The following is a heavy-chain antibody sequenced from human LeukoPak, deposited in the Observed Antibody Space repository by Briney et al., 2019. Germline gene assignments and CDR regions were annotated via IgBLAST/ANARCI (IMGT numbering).Heavy chain of an antibody. CDR2: INPSGGST. Sequence: GASVKVSCKASGYTFTSYYMHWVRQAPGQGLEWMGIINPSGGSTSYAQKFQGRVTMTRDMSTSTVYMELSSLRSEDTAVYYCARGVYCGSYWGCFHFDYWGQGTLVTVSS. CDR1: GYTFTSYY. V-gene: IGHV1-46*01. CDR3: ARGVYCGSYWGCFHFDY. D-gene: IGHD2-21*02. J-gene: IGHJ4*02.